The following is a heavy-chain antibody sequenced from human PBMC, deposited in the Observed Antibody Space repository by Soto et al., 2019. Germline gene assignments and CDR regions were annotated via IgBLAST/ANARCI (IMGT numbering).Heavy chain of an antibody. CDR2: HYSGGST. CDR3: ARHRHPRGTVGATSPLDP. V-gene: IGHV3-53*01. J-gene: IGHJ5*02. CDR1: VFSVISNY. D-gene: IGHD1-26*01. Sequence: GGSLRLSCAISVFSVISNYLRWVRQAPGEGLEWVSVHYSGGSTYYADSVQGRFTISRDKSNNTLYLQMRRVRAEDTAVYFCARHRHPRGTVGATSPLDPWGQGTQVTVSS.